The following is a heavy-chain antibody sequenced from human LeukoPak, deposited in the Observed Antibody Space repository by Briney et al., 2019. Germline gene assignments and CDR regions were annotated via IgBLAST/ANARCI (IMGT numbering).Heavy chain of an antibody. Sequence: GGSLRLSCAASGFIFSSYDMHWARQAPGKGLEWVALISSDGTNKYYADAVKGRFTISRDNAKNSLYLQMNSLRAEDTAVYYCARGKEGADLWSGSRYYFDYWGQGTLVTVSS. V-gene: IGHV3-30*03. CDR3: ARGKEGADLWSGSRYYFDY. J-gene: IGHJ4*02. D-gene: IGHD3-3*01. CDR1: GFIFSSYD. CDR2: ISSDGTNK.